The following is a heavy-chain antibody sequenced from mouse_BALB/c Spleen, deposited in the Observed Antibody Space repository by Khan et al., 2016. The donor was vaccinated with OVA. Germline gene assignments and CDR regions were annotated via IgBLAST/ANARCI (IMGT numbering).Heavy chain of an antibody. CDR1: GYTFTNYG. Sequence: QIQLVQSGPELKKPGETVKISCKASGYTFTNYGMNWVKQAPGKGLKWMGWINTYTGEPTYADDFKGRFVFSLDTSSSTAYLQLITLTNEEMTAKFCARISADWYSDVWGAGTTVTVSA. V-gene: IGHV9-1*02. J-gene: IGHJ1*01. CDR3: ARISADWYSDV. CDR2: INTYTGEP. D-gene: IGHD6-2*01.